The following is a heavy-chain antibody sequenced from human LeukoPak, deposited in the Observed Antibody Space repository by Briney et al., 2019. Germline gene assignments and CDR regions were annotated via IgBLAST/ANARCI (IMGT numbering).Heavy chain of an antibody. D-gene: IGHD6-13*01. V-gene: IGHV1-8*01. Sequence: ASVKDSCKASGYTFTSYDINWVRQATGQGLEWMGWMNPNSGNTGYAQKFQGRVTMTRNTSISTAYMELSSLRSEDTAVYYCARRGMAAAGYPWYYYYGMDVGGKGTTAT. CDR1: GYTFTSYD. J-gene: IGHJ6*04. CDR2: MNPNSGNT. CDR3: ARRGMAAAGYPWYYYYGMDV.